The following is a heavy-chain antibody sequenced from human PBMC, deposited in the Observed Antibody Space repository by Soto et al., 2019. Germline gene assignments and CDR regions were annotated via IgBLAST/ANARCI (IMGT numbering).Heavy chain of an antibody. V-gene: IGHV1-2*02. D-gene: IGHD6-13*01. CDR2: INPNSGGT. CDR3: ARERLVAAAGRYYYGMDV. CDR1: GYTFTGYY. Sequence: QVQLVQSGAEVKKPGASVKVSCKASGYTFTGYYMHWVRQAPGQGLEWMGWINPNSGGTNYTQKFQSRLTMTSDTSIRTAYMELSRLRADDTAVYYCARERLVAAAGRYYYGMDVWGQGTTVTVSS. J-gene: IGHJ6*02.